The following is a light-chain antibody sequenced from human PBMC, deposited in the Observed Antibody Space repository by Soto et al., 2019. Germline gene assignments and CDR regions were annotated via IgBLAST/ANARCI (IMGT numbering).Light chain of an antibody. V-gene: IGLV2-14*01. Sequence: QSALTQPASVSGSPGQSIAISCTGTSSDVGGYNYVSWYQQHPGKAPKLMIYDVNVRPSGVSDRFSGSKSDNTASLTISGLQAEDEAHYYCSSYTASSTVVFGGGTKLTVL. CDR3: SSYTASSTVV. CDR2: DVN. CDR1: SSDVGGYNY. J-gene: IGLJ2*01.